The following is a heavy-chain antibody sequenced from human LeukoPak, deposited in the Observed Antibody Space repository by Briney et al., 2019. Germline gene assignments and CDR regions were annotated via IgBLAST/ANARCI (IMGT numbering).Heavy chain of an antibody. Sequence: GGSLRLSCGAAGFTFSNYWMHWVRQAPGKGLVWVSRIKSDGRTNYADSVKGRFTISRDNAKNTVSLQMNSLRAEDTGVYYCARAPSEIGGYYPEYFRHWGQGTLVTVSS. CDR2: IKSDGRT. CDR1: GFTFSNYW. CDR3: ARAPSEIGGYYPEYFRH. J-gene: IGHJ1*01. D-gene: IGHD3-22*01. V-gene: IGHV3-74*01.